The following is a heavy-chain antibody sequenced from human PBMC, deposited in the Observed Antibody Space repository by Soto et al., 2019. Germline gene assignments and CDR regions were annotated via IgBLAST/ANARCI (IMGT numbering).Heavy chain of an antibody. Sequence: PSETLSLTCAVSGGSFTSNNWWTWVRQPPGQGLEWIGEIYRTGSTNYNPSLKSRVTISLDKSENQFSLKVTSLTAADTAVYYCASRDPGTSVDYWGQGTQVTV. D-gene: IGHD1-7*01. V-gene: IGHV4-4*02. J-gene: IGHJ4*02. CDR1: GGSFTSNNW. CDR3: ASRDPGTSVDY. CDR2: IYRTGST.